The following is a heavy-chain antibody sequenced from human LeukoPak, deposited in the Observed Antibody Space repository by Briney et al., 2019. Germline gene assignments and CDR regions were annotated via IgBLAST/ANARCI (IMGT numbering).Heavy chain of an antibody. Sequence: GGSLRLYCAASGFTFSNSAMSWVRQAPGKGLEWVSSISGSGDTTYNADSVKGRFTISRDNSKNTLFQQMNTLRAEDTALYYCARDLTLIVPTAMDDFWGQGTLVTVSS. CDR3: ARDLTLIVPTAMDDF. D-gene: IGHD2-2*01. CDR2: ISGSGDTT. V-gene: IGHV3-23*01. J-gene: IGHJ4*02. CDR1: GFTFSNSA.